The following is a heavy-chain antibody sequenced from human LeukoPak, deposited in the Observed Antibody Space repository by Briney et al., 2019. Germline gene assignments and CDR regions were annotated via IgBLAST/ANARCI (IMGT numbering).Heavy chain of an antibody. V-gene: IGHV3-53*01. D-gene: IGHD2-8*01. J-gene: IGHJ4*02. CDR1: GFTVSSNY. CDR2: IYSGGST. Sequence: GGSLRLSCAASGFTVSSNYMSWVRQAPGKGLEWVSVIYSGGSTYYADSVKGRFTISRDNSKNTLYLQMNSLRAEDTAVYYCARETHGNGVFDYWGQGTLVTVSS. CDR3: ARETHGNGVFDY.